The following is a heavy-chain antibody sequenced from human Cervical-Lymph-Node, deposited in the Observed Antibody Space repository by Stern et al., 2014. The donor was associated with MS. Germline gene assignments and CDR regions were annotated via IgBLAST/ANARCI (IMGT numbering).Heavy chain of an antibody. CDR3: AKDFVSRTTNFYDDNSFDS. J-gene: IGHJ4*02. Sequence: VQLVESGGGVVQPGRSLRLSCAASGFNFGSHTLHWVRQAPGKGLEWVASISYNGADKNYGDSVKGRFSISRDNSLNTLYLQMNTLRREDTALYFCAKDFVSRTTNFYDDNSFDSWGQGTLVTVSS. D-gene: IGHD2-2*01. CDR2: ISYNGADK. V-gene: IGHV3-30*04. CDR1: GFNFGSHT.